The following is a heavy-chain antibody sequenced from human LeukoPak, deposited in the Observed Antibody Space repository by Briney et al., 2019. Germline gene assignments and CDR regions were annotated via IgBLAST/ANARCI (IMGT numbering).Heavy chain of an antibody. Sequence: SVKVSCKASGGTFSSYAISWVRQAPGQGLEWMGRIIPILGIANYAQKFQGRVTITADKSTSTAYMELSSLRSEDTAVYYCASYIDYVWGSYRYTSAAAWAIFDYWGQGTLVTVSS. D-gene: IGHD3-16*02. CDR1: GGTFSSYA. CDR3: ASYIDYVWGSYRYTSAAAWAIFDY. CDR2: IIPILGIA. V-gene: IGHV1-69*04. J-gene: IGHJ4*02.